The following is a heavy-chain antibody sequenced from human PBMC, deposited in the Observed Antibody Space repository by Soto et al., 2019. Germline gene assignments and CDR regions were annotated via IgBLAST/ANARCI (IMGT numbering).Heavy chain of an antibody. CDR2: INPKSGGT. J-gene: IGHJ6*02. CDR3: AREPLLYKWKLLGSYGMDV. V-gene: IGHV1-2*02. Sequence: GASVKVSCKASGYTVTDYYMNWVRQAPGQGLEWMGWINPKSGGTNYAQKFQGRVTMTRDTSIGIVYMELSRLRSDDAAVYYCAREPLLYKWKLLGSYGMDVWGQGTTVTVSS. D-gene: IGHD1-20*01. CDR1: GYTVTDYY.